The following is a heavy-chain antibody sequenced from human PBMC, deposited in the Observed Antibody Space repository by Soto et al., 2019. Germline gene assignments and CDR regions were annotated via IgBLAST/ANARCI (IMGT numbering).Heavy chain of an antibody. Sequence: TDYDPSLKSRVTISVDTSKNQFSLKLSSVTAADTAVYYCARDQGYGTKFDYWGQGTLVTVSS. CDR3: ARDQGYGTKFDY. J-gene: IGHJ4*02. CDR2: T. V-gene: IGHV4-59*12. D-gene: IGHD4-17*01.